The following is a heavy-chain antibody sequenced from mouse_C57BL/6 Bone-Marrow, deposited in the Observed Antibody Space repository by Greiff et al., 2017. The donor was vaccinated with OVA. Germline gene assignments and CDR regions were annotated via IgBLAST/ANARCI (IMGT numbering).Heavy chain of an antibody. V-gene: IGHV1-61*01. CDR1: GYTFTSYW. CDR3: ARGGLLRKDY. Sequence: VQLQQPGAELVRPGSSVKLSCKASGYTFTSYWMDWVKQRPGQGLEWIGNIYPSDSETHYNQKFKDKATLTVDKSSSTAYMQLSSLTSEDSAVYYCARGGLLRKDYWGLGTTLTVSS. D-gene: IGHD1-1*01. CDR2: IYPSDSET. J-gene: IGHJ2*01.